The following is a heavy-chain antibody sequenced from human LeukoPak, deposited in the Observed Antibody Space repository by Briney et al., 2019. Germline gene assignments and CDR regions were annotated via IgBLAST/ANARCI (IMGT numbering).Heavy chain of an antibody. V-gene: IGHV3-74*01. J-gene: IGHJ4*02. CDR1: GFTFSTYC. CDR2: ICPDGTVT. Sequence: GGSLRLSCAASGFTFSTYCMHWVRQAPGKGPMWVSRICPDGTVTNYADSVKARFIISRGNARNTVYLQMNSLRVEDTAVYYCVRDFRSADYWGQGTLVTVSS. CDR3: VRDFRSADY.